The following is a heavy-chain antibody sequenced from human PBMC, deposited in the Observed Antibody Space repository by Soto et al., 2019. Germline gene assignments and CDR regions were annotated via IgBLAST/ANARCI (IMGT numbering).Heavy chain of an antibody. CDR1: GFTFDYYW. V-gene: IGHV3-74*01. Sequence: EVPLVESGGGLVQPGESLRLSRAASGFTFDYYWMHWVRQAPGKGLVWVSRVHSDGTTTTYADSVKGRFTISRDNARNTVSLQMSSRRAEDTAIYYCARGDRGGFDLWGHGTVVTVSS. D-gene: IGHD3-10*01. CDR2: VHSDGTTT. J-gene: IGHJ3*01. CDR3: ARGDRGGFDL.